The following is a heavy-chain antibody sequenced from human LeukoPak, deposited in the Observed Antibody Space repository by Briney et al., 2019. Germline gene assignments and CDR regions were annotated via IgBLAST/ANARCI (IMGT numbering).Heavy chain of an antibody. CDR3: ARPSRNSNYSLRYYYYYMDV. CDR2: INPSGGST. D-gene: IGHD4-11*01. J-gene: IGHJ6*03. Sequence: ASVKVSCKASGYTFTSYYMHWVRQAPGQGLEWMGIINPSGGSTNYAQKFQGRVTITADKSTSTAYMELSSLRSEDTAVYYCARPSRNSNYSLRYYYYYMDVWGKGTTVTVSS. CDR1: GYTFTSYY. V-gene: IGHV1-46*01.